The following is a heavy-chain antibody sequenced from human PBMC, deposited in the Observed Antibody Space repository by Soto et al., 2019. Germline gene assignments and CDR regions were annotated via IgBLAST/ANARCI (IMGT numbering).Heavy chain of an antibody. CDR3: ARVHVMVVAGSTFDY. V-gene: IGHV3-23*01. D-gene: IGHD6-19*01. J-gene: IGHJ4*01. CDR1: GFTFSSYA. CDR2: ISGSGGST. Sequence: GGSLRLSCAASGFTFSSYAMSWVRQAPGKGLEWVSAISGSGGSTYYADSVKGRFTISRDNSKNTLYLQMNSLRAADTAVYYCARVHVMVVAGSTFDYWGHGTLVTVSS.